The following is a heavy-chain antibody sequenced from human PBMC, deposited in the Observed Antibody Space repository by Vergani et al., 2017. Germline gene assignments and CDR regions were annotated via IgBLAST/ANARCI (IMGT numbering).Heavy chain of an antibody. J-gene: IGHJ6*03. CDR3: ARVGTSFGVVTDYYYYMDV. CDR2: IIPIFGTA. Sequence: QVQLVQSGAEVKKPGSSVKVSCKASGGTFSSYAISWVRQAPGQGLEWMGGIIPIFGTANYAQKFQGRVTITADESTSTAYMELSSLRSEDTAVYYCARVGTSFGVVTDYYYYMDVWGKGTTVTVSS. V-gene: IGHV1-69*01. CDR1: GGTFSSYA. D-gene: IGHD3-3*01.